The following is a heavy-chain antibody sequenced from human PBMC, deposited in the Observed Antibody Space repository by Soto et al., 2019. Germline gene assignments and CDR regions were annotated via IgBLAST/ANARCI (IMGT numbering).Heavy chain of an antibody. V-gene: IGHV4-31*03. D-gene: IGHD4-17*01. J-gene: IGHJ4*02. CDR1: GGSISSGGYY. CDR2: VYYTGTT. Sequence: SETLSLTCTVSGGSISSGGYYWSWIRQNPRKGLEWIGYVYYTGTTYYNPSLKSRVAVSVDTSKNHFSLNLSSVSAADTAVYYCARHYGDRPGYFDYWGQGILVTVSS. CDR3: ARHYGDRPGYFDY.